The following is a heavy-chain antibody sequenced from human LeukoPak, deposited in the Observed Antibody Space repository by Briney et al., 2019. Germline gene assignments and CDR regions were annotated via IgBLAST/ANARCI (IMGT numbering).Heavy chain of an antibody. CDR3: ARNLRDRYNWFDP. Sequence: PSETLSLTCTVSGGSISSSSYYWGWIRQPPGKGLEWIGSIYYSGSTCYNPSLKSRVTISVDTSKNQFSLKLSSVTAADTAVYYCARNLRDRYNWFDPWGQGTLVTVSS. CDR1: GGSISSSSYY. V-gene: IGHV4-39*07. J-gene: IGHJ5*02. CDR2: IYYSGST.